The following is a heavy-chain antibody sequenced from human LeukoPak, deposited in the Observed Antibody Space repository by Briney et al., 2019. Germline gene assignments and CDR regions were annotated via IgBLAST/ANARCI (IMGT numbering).Heavy chain of an antibody. Sequence: SALTLVKPTQTLSLTCTFSGFSLSTSGVGVGWIRQPPGNALEWLALIYWDDDDKRYSPSMKSRLTITKDTSKNQVVLTMTNMDPVDTATYYCAHINGGSRFDPWGQGTLVTVSS. CDR3: AHINGGSRFDP. J-gene: IGHJ5*02. CDR1: GFSLSTSGVG. D-gene: IGHD4-23*01. CDR2: IYWDDDDK. V-gene: IGHV2-5*02.